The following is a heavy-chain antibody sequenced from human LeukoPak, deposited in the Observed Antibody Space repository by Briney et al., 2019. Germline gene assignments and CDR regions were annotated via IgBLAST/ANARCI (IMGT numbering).Heavy chain of an antibody. Sequence: SETLSLTCTVSGGSISSGDYYWRWIRQPPGKGLEWIGYIYYSGSTYYNPSLKSRVTISVDTSKNQFSLKLSSVTAADTAVYYCARADYYDSSDPFDIWGQGTMVTVSS. V-gene: IGHV4-30-4*08. J-gene: IGHJ3*02. D-gene: IGHD3-22*01. CDR1: GGSISSGDYY. CDR3: ARADYYDSSDPFDI. CDR2: IYYSGST.